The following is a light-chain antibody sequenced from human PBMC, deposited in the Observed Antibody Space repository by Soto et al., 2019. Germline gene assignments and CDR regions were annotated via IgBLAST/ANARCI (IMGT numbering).Light chain of an antibody. CDR2: DVS. V-gene: IGLV2-14*01. CDR3: SSYTSSSPPSYV. Sequence: SALTQPASVSGSPGQSITISCTGTSSDVGGYNYVSWYQQHPGKAPKLMIYDVSNRPSGVSNRFSGSKSGNTASLTISGLQAEDEADYYCSSYTSSSPPSYVFGTGTKVTVL. CDR1: SSDVGGYNY. J-gene: IGLJ1*01.